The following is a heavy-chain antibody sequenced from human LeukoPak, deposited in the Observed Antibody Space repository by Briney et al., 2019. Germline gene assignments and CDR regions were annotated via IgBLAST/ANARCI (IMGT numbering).Heavy chain of an antibody. CDR1: GFTFDDYA. J-gene: IGHJ6*03. V-gene: IGHV3-9*03. D-gene: IGHD1-26*01. Sequence: PGGSLRLSCAASGFTFDDYAMHWVRQAPGKGLEWVSGISWNSGSIGYADSVKGRFTISRDNAKNSLYLQMNSLRAEDMALYYCAKDRGSYYYYYYMDVWSKGTTVTVFS. CDR3: AKDRGSYYYYYYMDV. CDR2: ISWNSGSI.